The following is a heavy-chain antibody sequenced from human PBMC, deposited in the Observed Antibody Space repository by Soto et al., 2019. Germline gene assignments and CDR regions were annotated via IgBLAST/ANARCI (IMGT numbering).Heavy chain of an antibody. J-gene: IGHJ4*02. CDR2: INPNNGDT. CDR1: GYFFTSHY. Sequence: GASVKVSCKTSGYFFTSHYIHWVRLAPGRGLEWMGRINPNNGDTNSPQKFQGRVTMTSDTSISTAYMEMSGLRSDDTALYYCAREYTYGGGSFSLWLWGQGTLVTVSA. D-gene: IGHD5-18*01. CDR3: AREYTYGGGSFSLWL. V-gene: IGHV1-2*06.